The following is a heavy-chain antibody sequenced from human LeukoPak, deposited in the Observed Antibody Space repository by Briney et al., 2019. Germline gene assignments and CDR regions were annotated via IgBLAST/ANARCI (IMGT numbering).Heavy chain of an antibody. CDR1: GGSISSYY. J-gene: IGHJ6*03. V-gene: IGHV4-59*12. CDR2: IYYSGST. CDR3: ARVSSGWYPYYYYYMDV. Sequence: SETLSLTCTVSGGSISSYYWSWIRQPPGKGLEWIGYIYYSGSTSYNPSLKSRVTISVDTSKNQFSLKLSSVTAADTAVYYCARVSSGWYPYYYYYMDVWGKGTTVTISS. D-gene: IGHD6-19*01.